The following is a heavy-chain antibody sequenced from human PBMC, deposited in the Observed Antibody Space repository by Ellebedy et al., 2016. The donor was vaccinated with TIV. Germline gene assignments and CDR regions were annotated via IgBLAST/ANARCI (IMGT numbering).Heavy chain of an antibody. J-gene: IGHJ6*03. CDR1: GSTFSTYG. CDR2: VSGSGKTT. CDR3: ARVRSVYHNMEV. D-gene: IGHD2-8*01. Sequence: GESLKISCTASGSTFSTYGMNWVSQAQGKGLEWVSYVSGSGKTTYYTDSVKGRFTISRDNAKNSLYLHMNSLRAEDTTMYYCARVRSVYHNMEVWGKGTMVTVSS. V-gene: IGHV3-48*04.